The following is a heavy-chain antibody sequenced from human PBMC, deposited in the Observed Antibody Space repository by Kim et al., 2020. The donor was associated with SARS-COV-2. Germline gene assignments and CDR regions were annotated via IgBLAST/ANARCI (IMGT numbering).Heavy chain of an antibody. V-gene: IGHV4-34*01. Sequence: TPSLKSRVTISVDTSKNQFSLKLSSVTAADTAVYYCARQTDYGGTRGFDYWGQGTLVTVSS. J-gene: IGHJ4*02. D-gene: IGHD4-17*01. CDR3: ARQTDYGGTRGFDY.